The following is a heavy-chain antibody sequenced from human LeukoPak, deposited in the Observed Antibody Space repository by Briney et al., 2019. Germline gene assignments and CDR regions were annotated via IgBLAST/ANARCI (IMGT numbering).Heavy chain of an antibody. Sequence: GGSLRLSCAASGFTFSSYWMHWVRQRPGKGLVWVSRIHLDGRTTNYADSVKGRFTIARDNAKNPLSLEMNSLRPEDTAVYYCTRGGSPSDYWGQGPLVSVSS. CDR1: GFTFSSYW. J-gene: IGHJ4*02. D-gene: IGHD3-16*01. CDR2: IHLDGRTT. V-gene: IGHV3-74*01. CDR3: TRGGSPSDY.